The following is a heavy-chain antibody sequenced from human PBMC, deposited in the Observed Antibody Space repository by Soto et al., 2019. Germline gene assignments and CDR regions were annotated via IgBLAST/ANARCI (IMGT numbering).Heavy chain of an antibody. Sequence: ASVKVSCKASGYSFSTYSMHWVRQAPGQGLEWMGWINGANGNTRYSQKFKDRDSISRDTPASTGYMELSSLRSEDTAVYYCARGKGIEEDDYYHGMDVWGPGTTVTVSS. CDR3: ARGKGIEEDDYYHGMDV. D-gene: IGHD2-21*01. J-gene: IGHJ6*02. V-gene: IGHV1-3*01. CDR1: GYSFSTYS. CDR2: INGANGNT.